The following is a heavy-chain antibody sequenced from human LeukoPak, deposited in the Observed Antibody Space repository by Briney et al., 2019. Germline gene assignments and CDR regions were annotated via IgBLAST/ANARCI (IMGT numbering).Heavy chain of an antibody. Sequence: PSETLSLTCTVSGGSISSYYWSWIRQPPGKGLEWIGYIYYSGSTNYNPSLKSRVTISVDTSKNQFSLKLSSVTAADTAVYYCARVTDYYRQPHLDYRGQGTLVTVSS. CDR1: GGSISSYY. CDR3: ARVTDYYRQPHLDY. V-gene: IGHV4-59*08. J-gene: IGHJ4*02. CDR2: IYYSGST. D-gene: IGHD3-10*01.